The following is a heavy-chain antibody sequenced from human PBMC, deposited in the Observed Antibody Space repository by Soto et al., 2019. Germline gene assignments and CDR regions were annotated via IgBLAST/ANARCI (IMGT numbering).Heavy chain of an antibody. CDR1: GGTFSSYA. D-gene: IGHD6-13*01. CDR3: ARASGIAAAGDYYYGMDV. CDR2: IIPICGTA. J-gene: IGHJ6*02. V-gene: IGHV1-69*01. Sequence: QVQLVQSGAEVKKHGSSVKVSCKASGGTFSSYAISWVRQAPGQGLEWMGGIIPICGTANYAQKFQGRVTITADESTSTAYMELSSLRSEDTAVYYCARASGIAAAGDYYYGMDVWGQGTTVTVSS.